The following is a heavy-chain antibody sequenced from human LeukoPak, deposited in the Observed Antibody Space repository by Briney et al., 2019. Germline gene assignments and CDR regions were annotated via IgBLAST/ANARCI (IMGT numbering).Heavy chain of an antibody. CDR3: ARVLRWEVVVAATYGWFDP. CDR2: INHSGST. J-gene: IGHJ5*02. CDR1: GGSSSGYY. D-gene: IGHD2-15*01. V-gene: IGHV4-34*01. Sequence: PSETLSLTCAVYGGSSSGYYWSWIRQPPGKGLEWIGEINHSGSTNYNPSLKSRVTISVDTSKNQFSLKLSSVTAADTAVYYCARVLRWEVVVAATYGWFDPWGQGTLVTVSS.